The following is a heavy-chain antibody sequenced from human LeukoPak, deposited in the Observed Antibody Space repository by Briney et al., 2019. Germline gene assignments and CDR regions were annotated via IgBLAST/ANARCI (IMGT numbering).Heavy chain of an antibody. J-gene: IGHJ4*02. V-gene: IGHV1-69*13. Sequence: SVKVSFKASGGTFSSYAISWVRQAPGQGLEWMGGIIPIFGTANYAQKYQGRVTITADESTSTAYMELSSLRSEDTAVYYCARTAGRTFDYWGQGTLVTVSS. CDR1: GGTFSSYA. CDR3: ARTAGRTFDY. D-gene: IGHD6-6*01. CDR2: IIPIFGTA.